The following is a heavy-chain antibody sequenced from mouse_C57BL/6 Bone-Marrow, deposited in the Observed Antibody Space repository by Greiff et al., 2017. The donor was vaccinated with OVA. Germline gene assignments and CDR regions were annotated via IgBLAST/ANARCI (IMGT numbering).Heavy chain of an antibody. J-gene: IGHJ3*01. V-gene: IGHV1-50*01. CDR1: GYTFTSYW. D-gene: IGHD1-1*01. CDR2: IDPSDSYT. CDR3: ARNDYGSRFAY. Sequence: VQLQQPGAELVKPGASVKLSCKASGYTFTSYWMQWVKQRPGQGLEWIGEIDPSDSYTNYNQKFKGKATLTVDTSSSTAYMQLSSLTSEDSAVDYCARNDYGSRFAYWGQGTLVTVSA.